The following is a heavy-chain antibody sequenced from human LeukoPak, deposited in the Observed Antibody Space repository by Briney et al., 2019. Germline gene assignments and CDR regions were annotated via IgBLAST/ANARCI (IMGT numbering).Heavy chain of an antibody. V-gene: IGHV3-23*01. CDR3: AKGPLDYIHGTHYFDD. CDR1: GFTFSSYG. D-gene: IGHD4-11*01. CDR2: ISGSGGST. Sequence: GGTLRLSCAASGFTFSSYGMSWVRQAPGKGLEWVSAISGSGGSTHYADSVKGRFTISRDNSKNTLYLQMNSLRAEDTAVYYCAKGPLDYIHGTHYFDDWGQGTLVTVSS. J-gene: IGHJ4*02.